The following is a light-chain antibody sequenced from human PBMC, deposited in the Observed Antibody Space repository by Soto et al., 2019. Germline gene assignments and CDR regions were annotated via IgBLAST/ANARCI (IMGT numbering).Light chain of an antibody. V-gene: IGLV2-14*01. CDR2: EVA. Sequence: QSVLTQPASVSGSPGQSITISCTGTSSDVGNYNYVSWYQQHPGKAPKLLIYEVANRPSGVSNRFSASKSGNTASLTISGLQAGDEADYYCSSYTSSSTYVFGTGTKVTVL. CDR3: SSYTSSSTYV. CDR1: SSDVGNYNY. J-gene: IGLJ1*01.